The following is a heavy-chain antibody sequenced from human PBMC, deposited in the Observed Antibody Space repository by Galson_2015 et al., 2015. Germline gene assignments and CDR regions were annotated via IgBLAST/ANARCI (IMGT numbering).Heavy chain of an antibody. V-gene: IGHV3-30-3*01. CDR3: ARDSTLYSGYDYYFDY. J-gene: IGHJ4*02. CDR1: GFTFSSYA. CDR2: ISYDGSNK. D-gene: IGHD5-12*01. Sequence: SLRLSCAASGFTFSSYAMHWVRRAPGKGLEWVAVISYDGSNKYYADSVKGRFTISRDNSKNTLYLQMNSLRAEDTAVYYCARDSTLYSGYDYYFDYWGQGTLVTVSS.